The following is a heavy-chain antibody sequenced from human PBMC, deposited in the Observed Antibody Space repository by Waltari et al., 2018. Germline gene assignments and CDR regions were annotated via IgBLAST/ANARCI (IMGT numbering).Heavy chain of an antibody. D-gene: IGHD6-6*01. CDR1: GFSVPPPY. Sequence: EVQLVESGGGLVQPGGSLRLSCAVSGFSVPPPYMIWVRQAPGRALEWVSVIYSDESIYYDDSVRGRFTISRDSSKNTLYLQLNSLRTEDTAVYYCAKVEYSSSSAFNYWGQGILVTVSS. CDR2: IYSDESI. V-gene: IGHV3-66*02. J-gene: IGHJ4*02. CDR3: AKVEYSSSSAFNY.